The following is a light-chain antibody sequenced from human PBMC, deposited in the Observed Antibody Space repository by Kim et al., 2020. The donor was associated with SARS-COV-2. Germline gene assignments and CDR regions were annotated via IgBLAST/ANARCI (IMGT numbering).Light chain of an antibody. Sequence: SASVGDRVTITCQASHDITIYLNWFQQKPGKAPKLLIYEASNLGTGVPSRFSGGGSATDFTLTISSLQPEDIATYYCQQYDGLPYTFGQGTKLEI. CDR3: QQYDGLPYT. CDR2: EAS. CDR1: HDITIY. J-gene: IGKJ2*01. V-gene: IGKV1-33*01.